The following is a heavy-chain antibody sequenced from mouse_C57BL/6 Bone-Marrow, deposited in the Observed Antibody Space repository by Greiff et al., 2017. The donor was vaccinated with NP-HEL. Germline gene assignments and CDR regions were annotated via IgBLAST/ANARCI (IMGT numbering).Heavy chain of an antibody. CDR2: ISSGSSTI. J-gene: IGHJ4*01. D-gene: IGHD2-4*01. CDR3: ARRLRRVMDY. V-gene: IGHV5-17*01. CDR1: GFTFSDYG. Sequence: DVMLVESGGGLVKPGGSLKLSCAASGFTFSDYGMHWVRQAPEQGLEWVAYISSGSSTIYYVDTVKGRFTISRDNAKNTLFLQMTSLRSEDTAMYYCARRLRRVMDYWGQGTSVTVSS.